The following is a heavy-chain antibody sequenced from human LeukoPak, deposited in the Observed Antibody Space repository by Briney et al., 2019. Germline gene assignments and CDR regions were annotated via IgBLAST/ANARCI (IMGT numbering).Heavy chain of an antibody. J-gene: IGHJ4*02. V-gene: IGHV3-33*01. CDR2: IWYDGSNK. CDR3: ARDLGISSGWYLDY. Sequence: GRSLRLSCAASGFTFSSYGVHWVRQAPGKGLEWVAVIWYDGSNKYYADSVKGRFTISRDNSKNTLYLQMNSLRAEDTAVYYCARDLGISSGWYLDYWGQGTLVTVSS. CDR1: GFTFSSYG. D-gene: IGHD6-19*01.